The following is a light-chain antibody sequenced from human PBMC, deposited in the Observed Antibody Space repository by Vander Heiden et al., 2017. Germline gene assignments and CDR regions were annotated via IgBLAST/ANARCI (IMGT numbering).Light chain of an antibody. CDR1: QGISSW. Sequence: DIQMTQSPSTLSAFVGDRVTITCRASQGISSWLAWYQQKPGKAPKLLIYKASSLETGVPSRFGGSGSGTEFTLTISSLQPDDFATYYCQQYNTLETFGQGTKVEIK. CDR3: QQYNTLET. J-gene: IGKJ1*01. CDR2: KAS. V-gene: IGKV1-5*03.